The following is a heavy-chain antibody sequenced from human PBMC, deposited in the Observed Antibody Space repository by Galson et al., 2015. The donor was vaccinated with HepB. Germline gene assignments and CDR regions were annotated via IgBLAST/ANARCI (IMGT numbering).Heavy chain of an antibody. CDR3: ARVYYDSSGYYYYYYYGMDV. CDR1: GYTFTSYG. CDR2: ISAYNGNT. Sequence: SVKVSCKASGYTFTSYGISWVRQAPGQGLEWMGWISAYNGNTNYAQKLQGRVTMTTDTSTSTAYMELRSLRSDDTAVYYCARVYYDSSGYYYYYYYGMDVWGQGTTVTVSS. V-gene: IGHV1-18*04. J-gene: IGHJ6*02. D-gene: IGHD3-22*01.